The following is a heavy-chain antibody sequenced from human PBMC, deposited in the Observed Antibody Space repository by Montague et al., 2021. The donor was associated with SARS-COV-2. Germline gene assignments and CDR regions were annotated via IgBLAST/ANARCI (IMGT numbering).Heavy chain of an antibody. Sequence: TLSLTCTVSGGSISSGGYYWSWIRQHPGKGLEWIGYIYYSGSTYYNPSLKSRVTISVDTSKNQFSLKLSSVTAADTAVYYCALNYFRVRSWYGMDVWGQGTTVTVFS. CDR2: IYYSGST. V-gene: IGHV4-31*03. CDR3: ALNYFRVRSWYGMDV. J-gene: IGHJ6*02. D-gene: IGHD3-10*01. CDR1: GGSISSGGYY.